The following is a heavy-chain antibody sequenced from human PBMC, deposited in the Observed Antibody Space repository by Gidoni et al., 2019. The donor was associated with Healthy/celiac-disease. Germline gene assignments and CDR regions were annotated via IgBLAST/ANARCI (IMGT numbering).Heavy chain of an antibody. J-gene: IGHJ3*02. D-gene: IGHD6-19*01. CDR3: VAVAGRDAFDI. Sequence: EVPLVESGGGLVPPGRSLRLSCSASGFTFDDSAMHWFRQAPGKGLEWVSGISWNSGSIGYADSVKGRFTISRDNAKNSLYLQMNSLRAEDTALYYCVAVAGRDAFDIWGQGTMVTVSS. V-gene: IGHV3-9*01. CDR1: GFTFDDSA. CDR2: ISWNSGSI.